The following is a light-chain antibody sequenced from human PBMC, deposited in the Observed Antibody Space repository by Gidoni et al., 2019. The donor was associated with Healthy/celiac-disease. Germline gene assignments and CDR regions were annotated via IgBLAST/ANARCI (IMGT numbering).Light chain of an antibody. CDR2: AAS. Sequence: DIQMTQSPSSLSASVGDRVTITCRASQSISSYFNWYQQKPGKAPNLLIYAASSLQSGVPSRFSGSRSGTDFTLTISSLQPEDFATYYCQQSYSTPPYTFGQGTKLEIK. CDR1: QSISSY. CDR3: QQSYSTPPYT. V-gene: IGKV1-39*01. J-gene: IGKJ2*01.